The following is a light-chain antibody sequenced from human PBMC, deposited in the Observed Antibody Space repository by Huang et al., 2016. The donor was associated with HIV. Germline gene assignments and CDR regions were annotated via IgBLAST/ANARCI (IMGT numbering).Light chain of an antibody. J-gene: IGKJ1*01. Sequence: DIQMTQSPSSLSASVGDRVTLTCRAGQGIRNSLAWYQQKPGKAPKLLLHATSRLESGVPSRFSGSGSGTDYTVTISSLQPEDFATYYCQQYYSTPQTFGQGTKVEIK. CDR1: QGIRNS. CDR3: QQYYSTPQT. V-gene: IGKV1-NL1*01. CDR2: ATS.